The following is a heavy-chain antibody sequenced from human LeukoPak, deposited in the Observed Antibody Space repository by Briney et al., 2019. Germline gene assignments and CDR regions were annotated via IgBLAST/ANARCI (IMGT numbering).Heavy chain of an antibody. Sequence: SETLSLTCAVYGGSFSGYYWSWIRQPPGKGLEWIGEINHSGSTSYNPSLKSRVTISVDTSKNQFSLRLSSVTAADTAVYYCARLNCSGGSCYPDYWGQGTLVTVSS. CDR2: INHSGST. D-gene: IGHD2-15*01. CDR1: GGSFSGYY. V-gene: IGHV4-34*01. J-gene: IGHJ4*02. CDR3: ARLNCSGGSCYPDY.